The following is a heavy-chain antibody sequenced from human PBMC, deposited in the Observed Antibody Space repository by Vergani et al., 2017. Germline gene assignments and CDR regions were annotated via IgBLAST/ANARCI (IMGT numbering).Heavy chain of an antibody. J-gene: IGHJ3*01. CDR2: LSASDRRT. V-gene: IGHV3-23*04. CDR3: VRDVRVSRT. Sequence: EVQLVESGGGLVQPGGSLRLSCAASGFTFSSYSMNWVRQAPGKGLEWVSTLSASDRRTHYADSVKGRFTISRDNSKNTLYLDMSSLRAEDTAVYYCVRDVRVSRTWGQGTLVAVSS. CDR1: GFTFSSYS.